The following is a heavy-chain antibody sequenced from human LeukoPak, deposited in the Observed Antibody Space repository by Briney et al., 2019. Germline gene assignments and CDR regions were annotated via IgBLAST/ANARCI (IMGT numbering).Heavy chain of an antibody. CDR1: GFTFSSYG. Sequence: GGSLRLSCAASGFTFSSYGMHWVRQAPGKGLEWVAVIWYDGSNKYYADYVKGRFTISRDNSKNTLYLQMNSLRAEDTAVSYCARDQSYGGNRDYYYYGMDVWGQGTTVTVSS. CDR2: IWYDGSNK. J-gene: IGHJ6*02. D-gene: IGHD4-23*01. CDR3: ARDQSYGGNRDYYYYGMDV. V-gene: IGHV3-33*01.